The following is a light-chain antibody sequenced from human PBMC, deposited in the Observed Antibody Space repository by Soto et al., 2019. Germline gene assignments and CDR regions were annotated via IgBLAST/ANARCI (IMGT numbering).Light chain of an antibody. Sequence: EVVMTQSPATLSVSPGERATLSCRASQRVSSNLAWYQQKPGQAPRLLIYGASTRATGIPARFSGSAAGTEFTLTISSLQSEDFAVYYCQQYNNWPPWTFGQGTKVDIK. J-gene: IGKJ1*01. CDR2: GAS. CDR1: QRVSSN. V-gene: IGKV3D-15*01. CDR3: QQYNNWPPWT.